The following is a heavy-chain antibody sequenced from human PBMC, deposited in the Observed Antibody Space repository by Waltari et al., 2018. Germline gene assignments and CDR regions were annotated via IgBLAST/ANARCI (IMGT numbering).Heavy chain of an antibody. CDR2: VDPEDGQT. CDR1: GSTLSNYY. J-gene: IGHJ3*02. Sequence: EVRLLQSGAEVKKPGTTLKISCRLSGSTLSNYYIHWIQQAPGKGLQWMGLVDPEDGQTRYADALQGRISMTADSSTETVYMELTSLTSDDSAVYYCATALGDSISASRPFEIWGQGTVITVSS. V-gene: IGHV1-69-2*01. CDR3: ATALGDSISASRPFEI. D-gene: IGHD3-3*02.